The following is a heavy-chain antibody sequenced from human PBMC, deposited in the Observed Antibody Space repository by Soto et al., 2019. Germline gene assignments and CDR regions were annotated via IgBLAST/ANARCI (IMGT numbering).Heavy chain of an antibody. V-gene: IGHV3-53*02. Sequence: EVQLVETGGGLIQPGGSPRLSCAASGFTVSSNYMNWVRQAPGKGLEWVSLIYSGGSTYYADSVKGRFTISRDNSKNTLYLHMNSLRAEDTAVYYCARVSWSGYYYRMDVWGQGTTVTVSS. CDR2: IYSGGST. CDR3: ARVSWSGYYYRMDV. J-gene: IGHJ6*02. CDR1: GFTVSSNY. D-gene: IGHD3-3*01.